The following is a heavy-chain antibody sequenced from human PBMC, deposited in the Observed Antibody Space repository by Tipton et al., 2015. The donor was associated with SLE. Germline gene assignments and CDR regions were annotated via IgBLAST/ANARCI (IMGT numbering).Heavy chain of an antibody. CDR2: TYYRSKWYN. CDR3: ARGPFLGYCSGGSCLGAFDI. Sequence: GLVKPSRTLSLTCAISGDSVSSNSAAWNWIRQSPSRGLEWLGRTYYRSKWYNDYAVSVKSRITINPDTSKNQFSLQLNSVTPEDTAVYYCARGPFLGYCSGGSCLGAFDIWGQGTMVTVSS. J-gene: IGHJ3*02. V-gene: IGHV6-1*01. CDR1: GDSVSSNSAA. D-gene: IGHD2-15*01.